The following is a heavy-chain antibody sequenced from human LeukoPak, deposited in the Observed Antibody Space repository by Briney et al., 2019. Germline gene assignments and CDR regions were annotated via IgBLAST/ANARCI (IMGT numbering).Heavy chain of an antibody. CDR1: GFTFSSYS. CDR2: ISSISSYK. D-gene: IGHD3-3*01. CDR3: ARDSSVNYDFWSGFSFDY. J-gene: IGHJ4*02. V-gene: IGHV3-21*01. Sequence: GGSLRLSCAASGFTFSSYSMNWVRQAPGKGLEWVSSISSISSYKYYADSEKGRFTISRDNAKNSLYLQMNSLRAEDTAVYYCARDSSVNYDFWSGFSFDYWGQGTLVTVSS.